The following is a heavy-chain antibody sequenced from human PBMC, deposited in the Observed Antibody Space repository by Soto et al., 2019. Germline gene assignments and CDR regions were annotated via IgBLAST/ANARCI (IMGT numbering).Heavy chain of an antibody. CDR3: ARDLGYCSSTSCYYYYYGMDV. CDR2: IWYDGSNK. J-gene: IGHJ6*02. D-gene: IGHD2-2*01. V-gene: IGHV3-33*01. Sequence: GGSLRLSCAASGFTFSSYGMHWVRQAPGKGLEWVAVIWYDGSNKYYADSVKGRFTISRDNSKNTLYLQMNSLRAEDTAVYYCARDLGYCSSTSCYYYYYGMDVWGQGTTVTVSS. CDR1: GFTFSSYG.